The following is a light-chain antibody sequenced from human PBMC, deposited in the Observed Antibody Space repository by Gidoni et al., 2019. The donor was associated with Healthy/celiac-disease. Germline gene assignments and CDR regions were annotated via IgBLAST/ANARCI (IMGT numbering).Light chain of an antibody. CDR2: DNN. CDR3: GTWDSSLSVVV. CDR1: SSNIGNNY. V-gene: IGLV1-51*01. Sequence: QTVFTQPPSVSAAPGQKVTISCSGSSSNIGNNYVSWYQQHPGTAPKLLIYDNNKRPSGMPDRFSGSKSGTSATLGITGLQTGDEADYYCGTWDSSLSVVVFGGGTKLTVL. J-gene: IGLJ2*01.